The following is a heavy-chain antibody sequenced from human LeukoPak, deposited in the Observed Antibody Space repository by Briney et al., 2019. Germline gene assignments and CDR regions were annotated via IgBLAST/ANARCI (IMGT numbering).Heavy chain of an antibody. D-gene: IGHD5-12*01. Sequence: GGALRLSCAASCFNFIYYSMNLGRQAPGKGLEGIAYIGISSGNTNDADSEKGLFTICRDKARNSLYLQMNMLRVQDTAVYYCSRHHRYALHNWGDGALLTVSS. J-gene: IGHJ4*01. CDR2: IGISSGNT. CDR1: CFNFIYYS. CDR3: SRHHRYALHN. V-gene: IGHV3-48*01.